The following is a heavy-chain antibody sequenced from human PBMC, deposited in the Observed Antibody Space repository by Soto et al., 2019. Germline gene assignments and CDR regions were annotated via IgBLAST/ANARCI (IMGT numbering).Heavy chain of an antibody. Sequence: GGSLRLSCAASGFTFSSYAMHWVRQAPGKGLEWVAVISYDGSNKYYADSVKGRFTISRDNSKNTLYLQMNSLRAEDTAVYYCARDSYSGYYDSSGTYYYYYDGMDVWGQGTTVTVSS. CDR3: ARDSYSGYYDSSGTYYYYYDGMDV. CDR2: ISYDGSNK. J-gene: IGHJ6*02. V-gene: IGHV3-30-3*01. CDR1: GFTFSSYA. D-gene: IGHD3-22*01.